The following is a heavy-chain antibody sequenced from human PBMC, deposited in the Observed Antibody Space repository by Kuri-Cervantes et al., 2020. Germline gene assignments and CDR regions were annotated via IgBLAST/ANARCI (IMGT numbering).Heavy chain of an antibody. CDR2: IYSGGST. J-gene: IGHJ5*02. CDR1: GFTFSNAW. CDR3: ARAGYSYAFAGLDP. V-gene: IGHV3-66*02. Sequence: GESLKISCAAPGFTFSNAWMSWVRQAPGKGLEWVSVIYSGGSTYYADSVKGRFTISRDNSKNTLYLQMNSLRAEDTAVYYCARAGYSYAFAGLDPWGQGTLVTVSS. D-gene: IGHD5-18*01.